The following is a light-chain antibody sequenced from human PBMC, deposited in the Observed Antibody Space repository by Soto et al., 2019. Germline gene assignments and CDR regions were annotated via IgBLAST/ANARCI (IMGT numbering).Light chain of an antibody. CDR2: EVP. CDR3: SSYAGRDIWV. V-gene: IGLV2-8*01. Sequence: QSVLTQPPSASGSRGQSVTISCTGTSVDINYVSWFQQHPGKGPKLIICEVPKRPSGVPDRFSGSKSGNTASLTVSGLQDDDEADYYCSSYAGRDIWVFGGGTKLTVL. CDR1: SVDINY. J-gene: IGLJ3*02.